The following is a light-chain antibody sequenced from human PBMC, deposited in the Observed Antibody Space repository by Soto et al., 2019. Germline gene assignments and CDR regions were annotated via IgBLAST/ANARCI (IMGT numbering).Light chain of an antibody. CDR2: GNS. V-gene: IGLV1-40*01. J-gene: IGLJ1*01. CDR1: SSNIGAGYD. CDR3: QSYDSSLSYV. Sequence: QSVLTQPPAVSGAPGQRVTISCTGSSSNIGAGYDVHWYQQLPGTVPKLLIYGNSNRPSGVPDRFSGSKSGTSAYLAITGLQADDEAYYYCQSYDSSLSYVFGPGTKLTVL.